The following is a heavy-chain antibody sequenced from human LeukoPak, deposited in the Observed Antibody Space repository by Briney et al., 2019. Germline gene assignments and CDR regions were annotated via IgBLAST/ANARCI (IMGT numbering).Heavy chain of an antibody. CDR1: GGSISSYY. CDR3: ARGYNYLAPDAFDI. D-gene: IGHD5-18*01. J-gene: IGHJ3*02. Sequence: PSETLSLTCTVSGGSISSYYWSWIRQPPGKGLEWIGYIYYSGSTNYNPSLKSRVTISVDTSKNQFSLKLTSVTAADTAVYYCARGYNYLAPDAFDIWGQGTMVTVSS. V-gene: IGHV4-59*08. CDR2: IYYSGST.